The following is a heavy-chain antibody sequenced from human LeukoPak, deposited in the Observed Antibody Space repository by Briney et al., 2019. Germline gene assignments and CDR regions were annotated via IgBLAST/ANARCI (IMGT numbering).Heavy chain of an antibody. Sequence: PGGSLRLSCAASGFTFSGSAMHWVRQASGKGLEWVGRIRSKANSYATAYAASVKGRFTISRDDSKNTACLQMNSLKTEDTAVYYCTSVVAATNVVDYWGQGTLVTVSS. D-gene: IGHD2-15*01. J-gene: IGHJ4*02. V-gene: IGHV3-73*01. CDR3: TSVVAATNVVDY. CDR2: IRSKANSYAT. CDR1: GFTFSGSA.